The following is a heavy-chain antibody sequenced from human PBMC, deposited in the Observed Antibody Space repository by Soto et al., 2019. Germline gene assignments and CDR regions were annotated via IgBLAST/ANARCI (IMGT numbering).Heavy chain of an antibody. CDR3: ASEEGYSGYDIHYYYYGMDV. Sequence: SETLSLTCAVYGGSFSGYYWSWIRQPPGKGLEWIGEINHSGSTNYNPSLKSRVTISVDTSKNQFSLKLSSVTAADTAVYYCASEEGYSGYDIHYYYYGMDVWGQGTTVTVSS. V-gene: IGHV4-34*01. D-gene: IGHD5-12*01. CDR2: INHSGST. CDR1: GGSFSGYY. J-gene: IGHJ6*02.